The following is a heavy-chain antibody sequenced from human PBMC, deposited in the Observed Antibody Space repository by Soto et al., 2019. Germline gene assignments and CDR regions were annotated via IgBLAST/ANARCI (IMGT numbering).Heavy chain of an antibody. D-gene: IGHD3-9*01. V-gene: IGHV4-59*08. CDR3: ARSHYDILTGYYPFDY. J-gene: IGHJ4*02. Sequence: SETLSLTCTVSGGSISSYYWSWIRQPPGKGLEWIGYIYYSGSTNYNPSLKSRVTISVDTSKNQFSLKLSSVTAADTAEYYCARSHYDILTGYYPFDYWGQGTLVTVSS. CDR2: IYYSGST. CDR1: GGSISSYY.